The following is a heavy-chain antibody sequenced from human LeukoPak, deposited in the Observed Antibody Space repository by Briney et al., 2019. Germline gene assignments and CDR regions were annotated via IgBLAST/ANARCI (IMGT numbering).Heavy chain of an antibody. Sequence: GGSLRLSCAVSGFTVSNNYMSWVRQAPGKGLEWVSVISGGGNTYDADSVKGRFTISRDNSKNTLYLQMNSLRAEDTAVYYCRSVSYYYYYMDVWGKGTTVTVSS. CDR2: ISGGGNT. CDR1: GFTVSNNY. CDR3: RSVSYYYYYMDV. J-gene: IGHJ6*03. V-gene: IGHV3-53*01. D-gene: IGHD6-19*01.